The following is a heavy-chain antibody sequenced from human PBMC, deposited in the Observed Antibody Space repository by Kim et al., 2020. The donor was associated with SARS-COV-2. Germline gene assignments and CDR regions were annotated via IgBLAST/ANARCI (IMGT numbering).Heavy chain of an antibody. CDR3: ARGSRIYGFDS. Sequence: YAPSAEGRFTISRDNAKSVLDLQMNGLSPEDTAVYYCARGSRIYGFDSWGQGILVAVSS. J-gene: IGHJ4*02. D-gene: IGHD2-2*01. V-gene: IGHV3-74*01.